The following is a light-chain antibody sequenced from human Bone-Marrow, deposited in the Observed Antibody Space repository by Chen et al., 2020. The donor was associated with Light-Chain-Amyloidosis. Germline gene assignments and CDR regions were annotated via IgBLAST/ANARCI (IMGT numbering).Light chain of an antibody. V-gene: IGLV2-14*01. CDR2: EVT. CDR1: SSDVGGDNH. J-gene: IGLJ1*01. CDR3: SSYTITNTLV. Sequence: SPLTHPASGSGSPGQWFTFSCPGTSSDVGGDNHVSWYQQHPDKAPKLMIYEVTNRPSWVPDRFSGSKSDNTASLTISGLQTEDEADYFCSSYTITNTLVFGSGTRVTVL.